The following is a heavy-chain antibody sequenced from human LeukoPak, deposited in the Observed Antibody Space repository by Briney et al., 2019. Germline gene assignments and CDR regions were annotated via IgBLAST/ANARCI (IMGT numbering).Heavy chain of an antibody. V-gene: IGHV4-59*01. D-gene: IGHD3-16*01. J-gene: IGHJ5*02. CDR3: AREVGLGMYNWFDP. CDR1: GGSISYYY. Sequence: SESLSLTCTVSGGSISYYYWSWIRQSPGKGLEWSGYVYYSGTTNYNPFLKSRVTISVDTSKNQFSLQLRSVPAADTAVCYCAREVGLGMYNWFDPWGKGTLVTVSS. CDR2: VYYSGTT.